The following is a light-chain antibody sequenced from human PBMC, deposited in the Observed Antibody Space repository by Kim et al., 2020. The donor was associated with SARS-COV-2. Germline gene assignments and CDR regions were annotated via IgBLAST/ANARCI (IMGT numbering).Light chain of an antibody. J-gene: IGLJ3*02. CDR1: REDVGDQG. Sequence: RPTGTRPCNGTREDVGDQGAAWWLHPQGHPPKLLSYRSNNRPSGISERLSASRSGNTASLTITGLQPEDEADYYCSAWDRSLSAWVFGGGTKLTVL. CDR2: RSN. CDR3: SAWDRSLSAWV. V-gene: IGLV10-54*01.